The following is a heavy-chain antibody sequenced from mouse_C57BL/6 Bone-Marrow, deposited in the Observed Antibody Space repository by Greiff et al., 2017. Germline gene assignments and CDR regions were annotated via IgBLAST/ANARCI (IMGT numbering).Heavy chain of an antibody. J-gene: IGHJ4*01. V-gene: IGHV1-55*01. CDR2: IYPGSGST. CDR3: ARRPNYYAMDY. CDR1: GYTFTSYW. Sequence: VQLQQSGAELVKPGASVKMSCKASGYTFTSYWITWVKQRPGQGLEWIGDIYPGSGSTNYNEKFKSKATLTVDTSSSTAYMQLSSLTSEDSAVYYCARRPNYYAMDYWGQGTSVTVSA.